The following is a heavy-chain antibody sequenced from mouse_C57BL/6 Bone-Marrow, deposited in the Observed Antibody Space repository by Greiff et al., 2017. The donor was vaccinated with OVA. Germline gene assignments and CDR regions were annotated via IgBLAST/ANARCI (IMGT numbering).Heavy chain of an antibody. CDR2: IDPSDSYT. Sequence: VKLQQPGAELVKPGASVKLSCKASGYTFTSYWMPWVKQRPGQGLEWIGEIDPSDSYTHYNQKFKGKATLAVDTSSSAAYMQLSSLTSEDSAVYYCAREGSYYGSSLWFAYWGQGTLVTVSA. V-gene: IGHV1-50*01. J-gene: IGHJ3*01. CDR3: AREGSYYGSSLWFAY. D-gene: IGHD1-1*01. CDR1: GYTFTSYW.